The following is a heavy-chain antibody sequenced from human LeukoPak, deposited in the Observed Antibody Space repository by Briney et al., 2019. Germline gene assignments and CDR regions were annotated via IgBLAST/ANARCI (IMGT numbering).Heavy chain of an antibody. V-gene: IGHV3-11*01. CDR3: AKSPRGYSYGSTAFYYFDY. Sequence: PGGSLRLSCAASGFTFSDYYMSWIRQAPGKGLEWVSYISSSGSTIYYADSVKGRFTISRDNAKNLLYLQMNSLRAEDTAVYYCAKSPRGYSYGSTAFYYFDYWGQGTLVTVSS. CDR1: GFTFSDYY. J-gene: IGHJ4*02. D-gene: IGHD5-18*01. CDR2: ISSSGSTI.